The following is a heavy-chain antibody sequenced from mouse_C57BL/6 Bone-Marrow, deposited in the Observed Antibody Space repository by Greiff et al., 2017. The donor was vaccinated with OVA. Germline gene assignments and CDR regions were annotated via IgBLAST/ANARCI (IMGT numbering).Heavy chain of an antibody. V-gene: IGHV3-6*01. CDR3: ARKTYYSDY. CDR1: GYSITSGYY. D-gene: IGHD2-12*01. CDR2: ISYDGSN. Sequence: DVQLQESGPGLVKPSQSLSLTCSVTGYSITSGYYWNWIRQFPGNKLEWMGYISYDGSNNYNPSLKNRISITRDTSKNQFFLKLNSVTTEDTATYYCARKTYYSDYWGQGTTLTVSS. J-gene: IGHJ2*01.